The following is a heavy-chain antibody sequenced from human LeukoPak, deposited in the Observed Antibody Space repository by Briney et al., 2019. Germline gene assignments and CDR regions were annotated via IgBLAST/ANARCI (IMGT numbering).Heavy chain of an antibody. Sequence: GGSLRLSCAASGFTFSSYAMTWVRQAPGKGLEWVSAISGSGDITYYADSVKGRFTISRDNSKNTLYLQMDSLRVEDTAVHYCVGDSSGPDAFDIWGQGTMVTVSS. J-gene: IGHJ3*02. D-gene: IGHD3-22*01. CDR1: GFTFSSYA. CDR2: ISGSGDIT. CDR3: VGDSSGPDAFDI. V-gene: IGHV3-23*01.